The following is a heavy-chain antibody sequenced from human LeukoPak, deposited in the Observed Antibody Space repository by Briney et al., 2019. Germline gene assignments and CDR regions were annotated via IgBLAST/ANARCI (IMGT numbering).Heavy chain of an antibody. CDR2: TYYRSKWYN. Sequence: SQTLSLTCAISGDSVSSNSATWNWIRLSPSRGLEWLGRTYYRSKWYNDYAVSVKSRITINPDTSKNQFSLQLNSVTPEDTAVYYCARTRRNEFDPWGQGTLVTVSS. CDR3: ARTRRNEFDP. J-gene: IGHJ5*02. V-gene: IGHV6-1*01. CDR1: GDSVSSNSAT.